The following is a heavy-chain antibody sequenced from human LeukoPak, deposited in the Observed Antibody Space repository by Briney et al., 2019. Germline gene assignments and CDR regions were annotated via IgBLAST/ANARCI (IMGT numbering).Heavy chain of an antibody. J-gene: IGHJ4*02. D-gene: IGHD3-22*01. V-gene: IGHV1-2*02. CDR3: ARLVWDSSGYYPGDY. CDR1: GYTLTGYY. Sequence: ASVKVSCKASGYTLTGYYRHWVRQAPGQGLEWMGWINPNSGGTNYAQRFQGRVTMTWDTSISTAYMELSRLTSDDTAVYYCARLVWDSSGYYPGDYWGQGTLVTVSS. CDR2: INPNSGGT.